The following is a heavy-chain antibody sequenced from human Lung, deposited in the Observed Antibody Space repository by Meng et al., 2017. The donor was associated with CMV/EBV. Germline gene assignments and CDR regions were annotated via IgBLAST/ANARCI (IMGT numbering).Heavy chain of an antibody. D-gene: IGHD1-26*01. J-gene: IGHJ6*02. V-gene: IGHV3-23*03. CDR2: IYSSDDST. Sequence: GEXXKISCAASGFTFSTFAMSWVRQAPGKGLQWVSVIYSSDDSTYYADSVKGRFTISRDNSKNMLYLQMNSLRAEDSAVYFCAKGKWGGYYYYYGMDVWGRGXTVTVSS. CDR1: GFTFSTFA. CDR3: AKGKWGGYYYYYGMDV.